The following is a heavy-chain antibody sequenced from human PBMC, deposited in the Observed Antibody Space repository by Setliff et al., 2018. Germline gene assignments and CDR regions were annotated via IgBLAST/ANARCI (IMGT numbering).Heavy chain of an antibody. J-gene: IGHJ3*01. V-gene: IGHV1-18*01. CDR3: AISTLSICSGGSCPNVFDV. CDR1: GYIFSSYG. Sequence: ASVKVSCKASGYIFSSYGISWVRQAPGQGLQWMGWISSYNTDITNYAERFQGRITMTTDTSTSAAYMELRDLRSDDTAIYYCAISTLSICSGGSCPNVFDVWGPGTLVTVSS. CDR2: ISSYNTDIT. D-gene: IGHD2-15*01.